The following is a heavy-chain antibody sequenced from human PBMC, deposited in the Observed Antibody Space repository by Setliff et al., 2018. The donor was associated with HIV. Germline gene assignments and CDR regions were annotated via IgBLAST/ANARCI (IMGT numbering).Heavy chain of an antibody. CDR2: ISWKGGVL. D-gene: IGHD6-19*01. CDR3: TRDFSRAVAVFEK. CDR1: GFVFNNYA. Sequence: PGGSLRLSCEGSGFVFNNYAMYWVRQAPGKGLEWVSGISWKGGVLGYGDSAKGRFIISRDTAKNSMYLQMNNLRVEDTAVYYCTRDFSRAVAVFEKWGPGTQVTVSS. J-gene: IGHJ4*02. V-gene: IGHV3-9*01.